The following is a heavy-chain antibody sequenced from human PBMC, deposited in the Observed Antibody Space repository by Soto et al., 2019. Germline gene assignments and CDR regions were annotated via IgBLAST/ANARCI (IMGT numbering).Heavy chain of an antibody. V-gene: IGHV1-69*01. CDR1: GGTFSSYA. Sequence: QVQLVQSGAEVKKPGSSVKVSCKASGGTFSSYAISWVRQAPGQGLEWMGGIIPIFGTANYAQKFQGRVTITADESTITAYMELSSLRSEDTAVYYCARSSIAAAQDYYYGMDVWGQGTTVTVSS. J-gene: IGHJ6*02. CDR3: ARSSIAAAQDYYYGMDV. CDR2: IIPIFGTA. D-gene: IGHD6-13*01.